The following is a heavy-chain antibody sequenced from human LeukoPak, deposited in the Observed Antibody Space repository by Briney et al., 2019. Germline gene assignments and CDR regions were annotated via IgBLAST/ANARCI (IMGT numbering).Heavy chain of an antibody. Sequence: SETLSLTCTVSGGSISSYYWSWIRQPPGKGLEWIGYIYYSGSTNYNPSLKSRVTISVDTSKNQFSLKLSSVTAADTAVYYCARRGSGWTPSDPWGQGTLVTVSS. D-gene: IGHD6-19*01. V-gene: IGHV4-59*08. CDR2: IYYSGST. CDR3: ARRGSGWTPSDP. CDR1: GGSISSYY. J-gene: IGHJ5*02.